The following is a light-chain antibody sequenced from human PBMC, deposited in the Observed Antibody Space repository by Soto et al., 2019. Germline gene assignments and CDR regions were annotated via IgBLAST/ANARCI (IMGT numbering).Light chain of an antibody. CDR1: QSVSTS. Sequence: EVVLTQSPGTLSLSPGERATLSCRASQSVSTSVGWYQQKPGQAPRLPIYGASNRATGIPDRFSGSGSGTDFTLTISSLQPEDFATYYCLQDYNYPRTFGQGTKVEIK. J-gene: IGKJ1*01. CDR2: GAS. CDR3: LQDYNYPRT. V-gene: IGKV3-11*01.